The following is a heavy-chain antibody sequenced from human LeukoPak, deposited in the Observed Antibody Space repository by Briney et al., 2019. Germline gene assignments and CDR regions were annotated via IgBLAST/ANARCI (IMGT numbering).Heavy chain of an antibody. J-gene: IGHJ5*02. Sequence: ASVKVSCKASGYTFTGYYMHWVRQAPGQGLEWMGWINPNSGGTNYVQKFQGRVTMTRDTSISTAYMELSRLRSDDTAVYYCARGWSPNWFDPWGQGTLVTVSS. D-gene: IGHD6-13*01. CDR1: GYTFTGYY. CDR3: ARGWSPNWFDP. CDR2: INPNSGGT. V-gene: IGHV1-2*02.